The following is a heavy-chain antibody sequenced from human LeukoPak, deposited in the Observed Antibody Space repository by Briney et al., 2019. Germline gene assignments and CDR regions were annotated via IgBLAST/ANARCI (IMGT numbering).Heavy chain of an antibody. CDR1: DDSISRDF. J-gene: IGHJ4*02. V-gene: IGHV4-59*01. Sequence: SETLSLTCTASDDSISRDFWTWIRQPPGKGLDWIGYIRHSGRTEYNPSLKSRVTISIQTSKNQFSLKLTSVTAADTAIYYCARLPDVSGWPFDYWGQGILVTVSS. CDR2: IRHSGRT. D-gene: IGHD6-19*01. CDR3: ARLPDVSGWPFDY.